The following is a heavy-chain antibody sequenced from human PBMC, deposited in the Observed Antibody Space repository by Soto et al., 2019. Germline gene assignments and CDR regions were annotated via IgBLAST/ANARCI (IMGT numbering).Heavy chain of an antibody. CDR1: GGSISSGGYS. V-gene: IGHV4-30-2*01. D-gene: IGHD3-10*01. CDR3: AQYYYGSGGWSWIDP. J-gene: IGHJ5*02. CDR2: IYHSGST. Sequence: SETLSLTCAVSGGSISSGGYSWSWIRQPPGKGLEWIGYIYHSGSTYYNPSLKSRVTISVDRSKNQFSLKLSSVTAADTAVYYCAQYYYGSGGWSWIDPSGQGTLVTVSS.